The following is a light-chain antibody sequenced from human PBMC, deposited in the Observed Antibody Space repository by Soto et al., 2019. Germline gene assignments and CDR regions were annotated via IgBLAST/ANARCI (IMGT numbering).Light chain of an antibody. V-gene: IGKV1-17*03. CDR1: QDISNY. Sequence: DIQMTQSPSAMSAYLGDRVTITCRASQDISNYLAWFQQKPGEVPKRLIYAASSLQSGVPSRFSGSGSGTEFTLTNSSRQPEDFATYYGHQHNDYPYTFGRGTKLEIK. CDR3: HQHNDYPYT. CDR2: AAS. J-gene: IGKJ2*01.